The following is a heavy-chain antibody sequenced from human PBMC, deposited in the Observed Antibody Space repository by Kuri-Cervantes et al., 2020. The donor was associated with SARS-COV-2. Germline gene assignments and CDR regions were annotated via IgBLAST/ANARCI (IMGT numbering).Heavy chain of an antibody. Sequence: GGSLRLSCAASGFTFSSYGMHWVRQAPGKGLEWVAVIWYDGSNKYYADSVKGRFTISRDNSKNTLYLQMNSLRAEDTAVYYCARCIAAAGTYYYYGMDVWGQGTTVTVSS. CDR3: ARCIAAAGTYYYYGMDV. J-gene: IGHJ6*02. CDR2: IWYDGSNK. CDR1: GFTFSSYG. D-gene: IGHD6-13*01. V-gene: IGHV3-30*19.